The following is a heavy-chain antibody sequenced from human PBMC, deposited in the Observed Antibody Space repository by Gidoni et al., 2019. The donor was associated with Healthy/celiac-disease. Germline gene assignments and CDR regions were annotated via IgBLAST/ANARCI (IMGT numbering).Heavy chain of an antibody. Sequence: EVQLLESGGGLVQPGGSLRLSCAASGFTFSSYAMSWVRQAPGKGLEWVSAISGSGGSTYYADSVKGRFTISRDNSKNTLYLQMNSLRAEDTAVYYCAKAMVRGVYYYYGMDVWGQGTTVTVSS. CDR1: GFTFSSYA. V-gene: IGHV3-23*01. J-gene: IGHJ6*02. D-gene: IGHD3-10*01. CDR3: AKAMVRGVYYYYGMDV. CDR2: ISGSGGST.